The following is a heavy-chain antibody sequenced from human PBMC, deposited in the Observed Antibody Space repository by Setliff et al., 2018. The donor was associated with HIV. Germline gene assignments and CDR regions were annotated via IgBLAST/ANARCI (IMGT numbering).Heavy chain of an antibody. Sequence: PSETLSLTCAVSGYSISSGYYWAWIRQSPGKGLDWIGSIHHSGTTYYNPSLKSRVTISVDTTTNQVSLQVNSVTAVDTAVYYCARVPHRVVGTTTLLYHFDYWGLGTLVTLSS. J-gene: IGHJ4*02. V-gene: IGHV4-38-2*01. CDR1: GYSISSGYY. D-gene: IGHD1-26*01. CDR3: ARVPHRVVGTTTLLYHFDY. CDR2: IHHSGTT.